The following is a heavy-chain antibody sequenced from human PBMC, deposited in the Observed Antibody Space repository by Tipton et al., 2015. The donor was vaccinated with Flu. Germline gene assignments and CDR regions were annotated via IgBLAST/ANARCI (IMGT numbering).Heavy chain of an antibody. V-gene: IGHV3-21*01. CDR2: ISSSSSYI. D-gene: IGHD1-26*01. CDR3: ARGLLWDVAGDDAFDI. J-gene: IGHJ3*02. Sequence: SLRLSCAASGFTFSSYSMNWVRQAPGKGLEWVSSISSSSSYIYYADSVKGRFTISRDDAKNSLYLQMNSLRAEDTAMYYCARGLLWDVAGDDAFDIWGQGTMVTVSS. CDR1: GFTFSSYS.